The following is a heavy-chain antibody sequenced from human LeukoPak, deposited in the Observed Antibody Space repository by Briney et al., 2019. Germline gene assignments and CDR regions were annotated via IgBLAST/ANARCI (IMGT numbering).Heavy chain of an antibody. D-gene: IGHD3-10*01. CDR2: ISAYNGNT. J-gene: IGHJ5*02. V-gene: IGHV1-18*01. CDR1: GYXFTSYG. CDR3: ARDQSPMVRGVIDTWFDP. Sequence: ASVKVSCKASGYXFTSYGISWVRQAPGQGLEWMGWISAYNGNTNYAQKLQGRVTMTTDTSTSTAYMELRSLRSDDTAVYYCARDQSPMVRGVIDTWFDPWGQGTLVTVSS.